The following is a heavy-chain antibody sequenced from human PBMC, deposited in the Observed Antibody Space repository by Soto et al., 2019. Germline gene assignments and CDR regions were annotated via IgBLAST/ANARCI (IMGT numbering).Heavy chain of an antibody. D-gene: IGHD1-20*01. CDR2: FDPEDGET. CDR1: GYTLSELS. CDR3: ATDIIGDYAFDI. J-gene: IGHJ3*02. Sequence: ASVKVSCKVSGYTLSELSMHWVRQAPGKGLEWMGGFDPEDGETIYAQKFQGRVTMTEDTSTDTAYMELSSLRSEDTAVYYCATDIIGDYAFDIWGQGTMVTVSS. V-gene: IGHV1-24*01.